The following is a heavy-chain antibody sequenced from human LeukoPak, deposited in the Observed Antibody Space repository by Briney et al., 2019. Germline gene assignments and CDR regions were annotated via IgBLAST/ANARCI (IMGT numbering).Heavy chain of an antibody. CDR2: ISGRDGST. Sequence: GGSLRLSCAASGFSFSNYAMSWVRQAPGKGLEWVSAISGRDGSTYYADSVKGRFTISRDSSKNTLYLQMNSLRPEDTAVYYCVRSYCGGDCYHFDYWGQGTLVTVSS. V-gene: IGHV3-23*01. CDR3: VRSYCGGDCYHFDY. CDR1: GFSFSNYA. D-gene: IGHD2-21*02. J-gene: IGHJ4*02.